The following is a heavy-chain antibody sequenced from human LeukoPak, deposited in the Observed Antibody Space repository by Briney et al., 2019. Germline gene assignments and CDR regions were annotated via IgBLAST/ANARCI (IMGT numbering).Heavy chain of an antibody. J-gene: IGHJ1*01. CDR1: GGSMSGYF. V-gene: IGHV4-59*01. CDR3: AKSITSSWYRDFQH. Sequence: SETLSLTCTVSGGSMSGYFWSWIRQPPGKGLEWIGYIYYSGSTNYNPSLKSRVTISVDTSKNQFSLKLSSVTAADTAVYYCAKSITSSWYRDFQHWGQGTLVTVSS. D-gene: IGHD6-13*01. CDR2: IYYSGST.